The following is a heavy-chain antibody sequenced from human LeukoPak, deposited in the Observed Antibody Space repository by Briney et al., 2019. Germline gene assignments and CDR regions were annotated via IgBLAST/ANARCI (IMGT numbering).Heavy chain of an antibody. D-gene: IGHD5-18*01. CDR1: GGSISSGGYY. CDR3: ARDRKGWIQIDS. J-gene: IGHJ4*02. V-gene: IGHV4-31*03. CDR2: IFDGGNT. Sequence: PSETLSLTCTVSGGSISSGGYYWSWIRQHPVKGLEWIGYIFDGGNTYYNPSLKSRVTISVDTSKNQLSLNLTSVTAADTAVFYCARDRKGWIQIDSWGQGTLVTVSS.